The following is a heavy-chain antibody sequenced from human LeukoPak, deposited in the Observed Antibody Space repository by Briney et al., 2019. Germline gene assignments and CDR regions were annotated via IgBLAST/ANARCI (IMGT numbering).Heavy chain of an antibody. CDR3: SKEGYYYDSSGYNYYYGFDG. J-gene: IGHJ6*01. Sequence: GRSLRLSCAASGFTFGSYGMHWVRQAPGKGLEWVAVISYDGSNKYYADSVKGRLTISRDNSKNTVYSQMNSLRAAETAVYYCSKEGYYYDSSGYNYYYGFDGWGQGTTVTVSS. CDR2: ISYDGSNK. V-gene: IGHV3-30*18. CDR1: GFTFGSYG. D-gene: IGHD3-22*01.